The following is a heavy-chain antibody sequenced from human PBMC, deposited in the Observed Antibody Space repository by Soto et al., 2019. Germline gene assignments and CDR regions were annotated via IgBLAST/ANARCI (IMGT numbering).Heavy chain of an antibody. D-gene: IGHD3-22*01. Sequence: SVKVSCKASGGTFSSYAISWVRQAPGQGLEWMGGIIPIFGTANYAQKFQGRVTITADESTSTAYMELSSLRSEDTAVYYCATRSGYYDSSGYYYLDYWGQGALVTVSS. CDR2: IIPIFGTA. CDR1: GGTFSSYA. J-gene: IGHJ4*02. V-gene: IGHV1-69*13. CDR3: ATRSGYYDSSGYYYLDY.